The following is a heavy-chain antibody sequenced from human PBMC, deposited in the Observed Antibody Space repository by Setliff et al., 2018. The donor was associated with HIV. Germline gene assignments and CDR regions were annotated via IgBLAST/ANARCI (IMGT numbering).Heavy chain of an antibody. J-gene: IGHJ4*02. CDR3: ARGSHGTSWTDY. Sequence: PSETLSLTCTDSGGSISSTNYYWGWIRQTPGKGLEWIGSIYYSGTTYYNPSLKSRVTMSVDTSTSRLSLKVHSVTAADTAMYYCARGSHGTSWTDYWGQGTLVTVS. V-gene: IGHV4-39*07. CDR2: IYYSGTT. D-gene: IGHD6-13*01. CDR1: GGSISSTNYY.